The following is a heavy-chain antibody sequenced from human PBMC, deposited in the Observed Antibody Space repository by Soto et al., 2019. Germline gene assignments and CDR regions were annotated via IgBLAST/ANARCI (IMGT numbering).Heavy chain of an antibody. Sequence: QVQLVQSGAEVKKPGASVKVSCKASGYTFTSYYMHWVRQAPGQGLEWMGIINPSGGSTSYAQKFQGRVTMTRSPSTRPVYLELSSLRSEDTAVYYCARGYYYDSSGYYQQSFDYWGQGTLVTVSS. V-gene: IGHV1-46*01. CDR3: ARGYYYDSSGYYQQSFDY. D-gene: IGHD3-22*01. CDR2: INPSGGST. J-gene: IGHJ4*02. CDR1: GYTFTSYY.